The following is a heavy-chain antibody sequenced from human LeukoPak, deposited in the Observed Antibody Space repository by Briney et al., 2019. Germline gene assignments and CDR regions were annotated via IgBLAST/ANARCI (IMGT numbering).Heavy chain of an antibody. CDR1: GFSVSTYA. CDR3: MADLDY. V-gene: IGHV3-15*01. CDR2: LKSKTDGGTT. Sequence: PGGSLRLSCAASGFSVSTYAMSWVRQAPGKGLEWVGLLKSKTDGGTTHYATSAKGRFTMSRDDSQNALYLEMISLRIEDTAVYFCMADLDYWGQGTLVTVSS. J-gene: IGHJ4*02.